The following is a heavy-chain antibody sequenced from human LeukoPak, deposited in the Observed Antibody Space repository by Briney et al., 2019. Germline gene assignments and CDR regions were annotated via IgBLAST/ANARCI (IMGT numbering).Heavy chain of an antibody. Sequence: GGSLRLSCAASGFAFGNYWMHWVRQAPGKGLVWLSRINNDGSSSSYVDFVKGRFTISRDNSKNTLYLQMNSLRAEDTAVYYCAKGSGATDYWGQGTLVTVSS. D-gene: IGHD5-12*01. CDR3: AKGSGATDY. J-gene: IGHJ4*02. CDR2: INNDGSSS. V-gene: IGHV3-74*01. CDR1: GFAFGNYW.